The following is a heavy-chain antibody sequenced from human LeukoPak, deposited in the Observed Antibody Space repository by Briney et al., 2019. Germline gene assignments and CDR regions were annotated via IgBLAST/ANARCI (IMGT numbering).Heavy chain of an antibody. D-gene: IGHD6-19*01. CDR2: IIPIFGTA. Sequence: ASVKVSCKASGGTFSSYAISWVRQAPGQGLEWMGGIIPIFGTANYAQKFQGRVTITADESTSTAYMELSSLRSEDTAVYYCARGWXPYYYXYGMXXWXQGTTVTVSS. CDR1: GGTFSSYA. CDR3: ARGWXPYYYXYGMXX. V-gene: IGHV1-69*13. J-gene: IGHJ6*02.